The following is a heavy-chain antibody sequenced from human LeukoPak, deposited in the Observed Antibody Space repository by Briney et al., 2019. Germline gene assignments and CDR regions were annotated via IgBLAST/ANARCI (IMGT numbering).Heavy chain of an antibody. V-gene: IGHV3-48*03. Sequence: GSLRLSCAASGFTFNDYGMSWVRQAPGKGLEWVSYISSSGYTIYYADSVKGRFTISRDNAKNSLYLQMNSLRAEDTAVYYCAELGITMIGGVWGKGTTVTISS. CDR1: GFTFNDYG. CDR3: AELGITMIGGV. D-gene: IGHD3-10*02. J-gene: IGHJ6*04. CDR2: ISSSGYTI.